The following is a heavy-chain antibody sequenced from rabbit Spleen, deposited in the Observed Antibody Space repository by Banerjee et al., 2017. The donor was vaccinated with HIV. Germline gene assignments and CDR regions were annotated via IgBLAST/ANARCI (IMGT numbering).Heavy chain of an antibody. Sequence: QSLEESGGGLVKPGASLTLTCKASGFSFSSDYDMCWVRQAPGKGLEWIACINIVTGKTVYASWAKGRFIMSRTSSTTVTLQMTSLTVADTATYFCARDAGRGDYIDGVFNLWGPGTLVTVS. CDR2: INIVTGKT. J-gene: IGHJ4*01. CDR1: GFSFSSDYD. V-gene: IGHV1S40*01. CDR3: ARDAGRGDYIDGVFNL. D-gene: IGHD8-1*01.